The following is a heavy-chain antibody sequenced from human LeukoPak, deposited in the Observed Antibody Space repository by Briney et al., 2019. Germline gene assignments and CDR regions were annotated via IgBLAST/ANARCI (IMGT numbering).Heavy chain of an antibody. J-gene: IGHJ6*02. D-gene: IGHD1-26*01. CDR1: GFTFSSYW. CDR2: IRQDGSEK. V-gene: IGHV3-7*01. CDR3: ARASTRIVGASYYYYGMDV. Sequence: GGSLRLSCAASGFTFSSYWMSWVRQAPGKGLEWVANIRQDGSEKYYVDSVKGRFTISRDNAKNSLYLQMNSLRAEDTAVYYCARASTRIVGASYYYYGMDVWGQGTTVTVSS.